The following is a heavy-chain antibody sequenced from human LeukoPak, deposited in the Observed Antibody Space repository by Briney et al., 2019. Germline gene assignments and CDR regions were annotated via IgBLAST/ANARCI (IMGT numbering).Heavy chain of an antibody. Sequence: GESLKISCKGSGYSFTSYWIGWVRQMPGKGLEWMGIIYPGDSDTRYSPSFQGQVTISVDKSISTAYLQWSSLKASDTAMYYCARHDTAMVYYYGMDVWGQGTTVTVSS. V-gene: IGHV5-51*01. CDR1: GYSFTSYW. CDR2: IYPGDSDT. CDR3: ARHDTAMVYYYGMDV. D-gene: IGHD5-18*01. J-gene: IGHJ6*02.